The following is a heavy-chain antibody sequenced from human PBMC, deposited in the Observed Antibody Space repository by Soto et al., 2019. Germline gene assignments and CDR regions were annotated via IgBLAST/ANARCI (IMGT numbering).Heavy chain of an antibody. CDR2: ISSSSSYI. CDR3: ARDRSYYDILTGSRADY. D-gene: IGHD3-9*01. V-gene: IGHV3-21*01. Sequence: PGGSLRLSCAASGFTFSSYSMNWVRQAPGKGLEWVSSISSSSSYIYYADSVKGRFTISRDNAKNSLYLQMNSLRAEDTAVYYCARDRSYYDILTGSRADYWGQGTLVTVSS. J-gene: IGHJ4*02. CDR1: GFTFSSYS.